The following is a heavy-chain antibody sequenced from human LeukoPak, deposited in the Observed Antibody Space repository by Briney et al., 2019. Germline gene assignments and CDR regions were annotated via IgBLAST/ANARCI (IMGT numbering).Heavy chain of an antibody. D-gene: IGHD3/OR15-3a*01. CDR3: AASPAWTGSYYFDY. CDR1: GGSISSYY. CDR2: IYYSGTT. J-gene: IGHJ4*02. V-gene: IGHV4-59*08. Sequence: PSETLSLTCTVSGGSISSYYWNWIRQPPGKGLEWIGYIYYSGTTNYNPSLKSRVTISVDTSKNQFSLKLSSVTAADTAVYYCAASPAWTGSYYFDYWGQGTLVTVSS.